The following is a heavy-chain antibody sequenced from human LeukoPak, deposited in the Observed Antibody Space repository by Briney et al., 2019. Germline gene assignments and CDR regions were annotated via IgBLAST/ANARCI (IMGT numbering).Heavy chain of an antibody. V-gene: IGHV3-21*01. Sequence: GGPLRLSCAASGFTFSSYSMNWVRQAPGKGLEWVSSISSSSSYIYYADSVKGRFTISRDNAKNSLYLQMNSLRAEDTAVYYCARDEWELGAFDIWGQGTMVTVSS. CDR1: GFTFSSYS. CDR2: ISSSSSYI. J-gene: IGHJ3*02. CDR3: ARDEWELGAFDI. D-gene: IGHD1-26*01.